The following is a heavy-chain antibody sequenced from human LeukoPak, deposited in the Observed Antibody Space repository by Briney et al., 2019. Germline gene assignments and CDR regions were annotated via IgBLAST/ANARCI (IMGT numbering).Heavy chain of an antibody. V-gene: IGHV3-30*03. CDR3: TTKVIRGNSGDDYDD. CDR2: ISSDGNDR. J-gene: IGHJ4*02. D-gene: IGHD5-12*01. Sequence: GGSLRLSCAASGVTFSSYGMHWVRQAPGKGLEWVALISSDGNDRLYGDSVKGRFTISRDDSKSTLYLQMNSLRAEDTAVYYCTTKVIRGNSGDDYDDWGQGTLVTVSS. CDR1: GVTFSSYG.